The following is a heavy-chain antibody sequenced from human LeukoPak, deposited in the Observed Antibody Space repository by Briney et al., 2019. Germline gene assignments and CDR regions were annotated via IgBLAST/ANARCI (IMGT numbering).Heavy chain of an antibody. CDR2: ISSSGSTI. Sequence: GGSLRLSCAASGFTFSSYGINWVRQAPGKGQERVSYISSSGSTIYYADSVKGRFTISRDNAKNSLYPQMNSLRAEDTAVYYCASTYSSGSFDYWGQGTLVTVSS. J-gene: IGHJ4*02. CDR3: ASTYSSGSFDY. V-gene: IGHV3-48*03. CDR1: GFTFSSYG. D-gene: IGHD6-19*01.